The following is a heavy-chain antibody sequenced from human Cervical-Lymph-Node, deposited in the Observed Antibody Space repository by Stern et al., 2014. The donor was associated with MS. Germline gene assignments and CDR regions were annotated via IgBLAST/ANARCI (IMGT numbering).Heavy chain of an antibody. D-gene: IGHD3-22*01. Sequence: EVHLVESGGGLVQPGGSLELSCAAAGLTFSGSAMNWVRQASGKGLEWVGHIRSRANSYATAYGGSLKGRFAISRDDSKNTAYLHMSSLETEDTAVYYCTTGYYYDTSGFYYDYYYGMAVWGRGTTVIVSS. CDR2: IRSRANSYAT. CDR1: GLTFSGSA. V-gene: IGHV3-73*02. J-gene: IGHJ6*02. CDR3: TTGYYYDTSGFYYDYYYGMAV.